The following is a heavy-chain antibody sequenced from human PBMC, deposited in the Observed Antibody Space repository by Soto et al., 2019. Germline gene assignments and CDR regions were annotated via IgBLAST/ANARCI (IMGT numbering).Heavy chain of an antibody. Sequence: EVQLVESGGDLVKPGGSLKLSCAASGITLSDARMNWVRQGPGKGLEWVGRIKSGTPDYAVPVKGRFTISRDDSKNTLYLQRTNRKTRDTAFYSCPPGGNVRGRDYWGQGTRSPSPQ. V-gene: IGHV3-15*07. CDR3: PPGGNVRGRDY. CDR1: GITLSDAR. J-gene: IGHJ4*02. CDR2: IKSGTP. D-gene: IGHD3-10*02.